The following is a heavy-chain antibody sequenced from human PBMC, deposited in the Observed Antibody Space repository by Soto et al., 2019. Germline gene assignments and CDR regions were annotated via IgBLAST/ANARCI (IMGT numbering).Heavy chain of an antibody. D-gene: IGHD6-19*01. CDR1: GYTFSTYW. CDR3: VRGWDSNF. CDR2: IHPPDSDT. J-gene: IGHJ4*02. V-gene: IGHV5-51*01. Sequence: VESLKISCKCFGYTFSTYWIGWVRQMPGKGLEWMGIIHPPDSDTRYSPSFQGQVTISADKSISTAYLQWSSLKASDTAMYYCVRGWDSNFWGQGTLVTVSS.